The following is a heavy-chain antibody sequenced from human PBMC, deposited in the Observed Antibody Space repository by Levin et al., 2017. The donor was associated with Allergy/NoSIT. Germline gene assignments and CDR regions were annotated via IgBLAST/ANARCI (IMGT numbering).Heavy chain of an antibody. CDR1: GFTFGNYV. D-gene: IGHD3-3*01. Sequence: PEASVKVSCAASGFTFGNYVMSWVRQAPGKGLEWVSSISGTGRTTYYADSVKGRFIISRDNSKNTLYLQMNSLRADETAVYYCAKGTGVADYWGQGTLVTVSS. CDR2: ISGTGRTT. V-gene: IGHV3-23*01. CDR3: AKGTGVADY. J-gene: IGHJ4*02.